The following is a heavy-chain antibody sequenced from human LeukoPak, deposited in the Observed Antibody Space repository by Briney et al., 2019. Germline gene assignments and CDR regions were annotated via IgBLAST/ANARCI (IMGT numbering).Heavy chain of an antibody. V-gene: IGHV4-34*01. Sequence: SETLSLTCAVYGGSFSGYCWSWIRQPPGKGLEWIGEINHSGSTNYNPSLKSRVTISVDTSKNQFSLKLSSVTAADTAVYYCARARGYSSPGGDYWGQGTLVTVSS. CDR1: GGSFSGYC. J-gene: IGHJ4*02. D-gene: IGHD6-13*01. CDR2: INHSGST. CDR3: ARARGYSSPGGDY.